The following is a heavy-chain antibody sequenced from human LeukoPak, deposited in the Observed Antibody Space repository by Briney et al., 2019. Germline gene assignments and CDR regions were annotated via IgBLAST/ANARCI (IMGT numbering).Heavy chain of an antibody. Sequence: ASVKVSCKASGGTFSSYAISWVRQAPGQGLEWMGRIIPILGIANYAQKFQGRVTITADKSTSTAYMELSSLRSEDTVVYYCARDLGGPRIQLWLAAFDIWGQGTMVTVSS. CDR2: IIPILGIA. J-gene: IGHJ3*02. CDR1: GGTFSSYA. CDR3: ARDLGGPRIQLWLAAFDI. D-gene: IGHD5-18*01. V-gene: IGHV1-69*10.